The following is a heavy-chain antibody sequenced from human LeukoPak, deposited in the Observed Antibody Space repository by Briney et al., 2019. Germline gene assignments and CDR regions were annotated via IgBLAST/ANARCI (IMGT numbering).Heavy chain of an antibody. CDR3: AKRGVAYCGDQQVYWYFDL. Sequence: SGGYLRLSCAASGFTFSSYAMSWVRQAPGKGLEWVSAISGSGGSTYYADSVKGRFTISRDNSKNTLYLQMNSLRAEDTAVYYCAKRGVAYCGDQQVYWYFDLWGRGTLVTVSS. CDR2: ISGSGGST. V-gene: IGHV3-23*01. D-gene: IGHD4-17*01. J-gene: IGHJ2*01. CDR1: GFTFSSYA.